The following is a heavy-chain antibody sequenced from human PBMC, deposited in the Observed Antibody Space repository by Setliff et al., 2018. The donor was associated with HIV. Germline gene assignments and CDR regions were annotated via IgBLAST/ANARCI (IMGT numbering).Heavy chain of an antibody. D-gene: IGHD6-19*01. Sequence: SETLSLTCTVSGDSISSSSYYWGWIRQPPGKGLEWIGSISYSGSTYYNPSLKSRVTISVDTSKNQFSLRLSSVTAADTAVYYCARHDGGGWYVRVLATSFDYWGQGTLVTVS. CDR2: ISYSGST. J-gene: IGHJ4*02. V-gene: IGHV4-39*01. CDR1: GDSISSSSYY. CDR3: ARHDGGGWYVRVLATSFDY.